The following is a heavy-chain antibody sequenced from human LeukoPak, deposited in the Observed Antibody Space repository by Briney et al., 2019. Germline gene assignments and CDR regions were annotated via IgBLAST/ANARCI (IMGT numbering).Heavy chain of an antibody. J-gene: IGHJ6*02. CDR2: IIPIFGTA. D-gene: IGHD6-13*01. V-gene: IGHV1-69*13. Sequence: SVKVSCKASGYTFTSYYMHWVRQAPGQGLEWMGGIIPIFGTANYAQKFQGRVTITADESTSTAYMELSSLRSEDTAVYYCARDRRRAAGDYGMDVWGQGTTVTVSS. CDR3: ARDRRRAAGDYGMDV. CDR1: GYTFTSYY.